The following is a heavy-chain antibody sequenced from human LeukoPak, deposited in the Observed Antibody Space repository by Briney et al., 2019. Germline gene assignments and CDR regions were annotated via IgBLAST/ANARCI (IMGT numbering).Heavy chain of an antibody. CDR1: GHTFIAYY. V-gene: IGHV1-2*02. CDR2: INPNSGAT. Sequence: ASVTVSCKASGHTFIAYYMHWVRQAPGQGLEWLGWINPNSGATNYAQKFQGRVTMTRDTSISTAYMELSRLRSDDTAVYYCARAPSAATIYYMDVWGKGTTVTVSS. D-gene: IGHD2-15*01. CDR3: ARAPSAATIYYMDV. J-gene: IGHJ6*03.